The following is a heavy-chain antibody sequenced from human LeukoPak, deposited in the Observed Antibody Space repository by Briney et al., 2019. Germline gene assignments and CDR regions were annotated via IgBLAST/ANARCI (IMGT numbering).Heavy chain of an antibody. CDR1: GGTFSSYA. Sequence: SVKVSCKASGGTFSSYAISWVRQAPGQGLEWMGGIIPIFGTANYAQKFQGRVTITTDESTSTAYMELSSLRSEDTAVYYCARGRGKVGATKLGYYYYYMDVWGKGTTVTVSS. V-gene: IGHV1-69*05. CDR3: ARGRGKVGATKLGYYYYYMDV. D-gene: IGHD1-26*01. J-gene: IGHJ6*03. CDR2: IIPIFGTA.